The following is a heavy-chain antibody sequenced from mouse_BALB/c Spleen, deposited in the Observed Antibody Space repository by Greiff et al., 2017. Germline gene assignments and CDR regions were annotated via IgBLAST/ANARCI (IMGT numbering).Heavy chain of an antibody. CDR3: ARREDYGSSYGFAY. J-gene: IGHJ3*01. V-gene: IGHV8-12*01. D-gene: IGHD1-1*01. CDR2: IYWDDDK. CDR1: GFSLSTSGMG. Sequence: QVTLKESGPGILQPSQTLSLTCSFSGFSLSTSGMGVSWIRQPSGKGLEWLAHIYWDDDKRYNPSLKSRLTISKDTSSNQVFLKITSVDTADTATYYCARREDYGSSYGFAYWGQGTLVTVSA.